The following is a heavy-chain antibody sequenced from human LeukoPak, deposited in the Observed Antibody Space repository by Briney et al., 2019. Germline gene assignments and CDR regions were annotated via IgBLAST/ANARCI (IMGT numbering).Heavy chain of an antibody. J-gene: IGHJ4*02. V-gene: IGHV3-64*01. CDR1: GFTFSNFA. CDR3: ASIGLP. CDR2: ISGDGRST. Sequence: GGSLRLSCAASGFTFSNFAMHWVRQAPGKGLEYVSAISGDGRSTYYANSVKGRFTISRDNSKSTLYLQMGSLRVEDMAVYYCASIGLPWGLGTLVTVSS. D-gene: IGHD1-26*01.